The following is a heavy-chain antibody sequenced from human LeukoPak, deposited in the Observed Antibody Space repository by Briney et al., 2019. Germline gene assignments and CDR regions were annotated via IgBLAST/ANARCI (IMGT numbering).Heavy chain of an antibody. D-gene: IGHD2-2*01. CDR1: GFTFSSYA. J-gene: IGHJ4*02. Sequence: GGSLRLSYAASGFTFSSYAMSWVRQAPGKGLEWVSAISGSGGSTYYADSVKGRFTISRDNSKNTLYLQMNSLRAEDTAVYYCAKAKNRGDIVVVPAAQDYWGQGTLVTVSS. CDR2: ISGSGGST. V-gene: IGHV3-23*01. CDR3: AKAKNRGDIVVVPAAQDY.